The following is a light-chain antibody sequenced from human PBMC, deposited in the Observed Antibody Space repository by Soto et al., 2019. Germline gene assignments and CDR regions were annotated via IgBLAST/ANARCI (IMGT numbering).Light chain of an antibody. V-gene: IGKV2-28*01. CDR1: QSLLHSDGNTH. CDR3: FQAAQRPWT. J-gene: IGKJ1*01. Sequence: DIVMTQSPLSLPVTPGESASISCRSSQSLLHSDGNTHLDWYLQKPEQSPQLLIHSVSNRASGVPDRFSGRGSGTGFTLNISTVEAEDGGIYYHFQAAQRPWTFGQGTKVEIK. CDR2: SVS.